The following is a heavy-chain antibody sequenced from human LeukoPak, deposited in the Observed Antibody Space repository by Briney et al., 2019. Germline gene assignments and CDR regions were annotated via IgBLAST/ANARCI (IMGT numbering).Heavy chain of an antibody. CDR1: GGSFSGYY. D-gene: IGHD6-13*01. CDR3: ARGLTAALGY. CDR2: INHSGST. Sequence: SETLSLTCAVYGGSFSGYYWSWIRQPPGKGLEWIGEINHSGSTNYNPSLKSRVTISVDTSKNQFSLKLSSVTAADTAVYYCARGLTAALGYWGQGTLVTVSS. J-gene: IGHJ4*02. V-gene: IGHV4-34*01.